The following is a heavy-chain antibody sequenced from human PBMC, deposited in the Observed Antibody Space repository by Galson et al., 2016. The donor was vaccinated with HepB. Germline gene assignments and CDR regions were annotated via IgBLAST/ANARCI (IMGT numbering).Heavy chain of an antibody. Sequence: SLXXXCAASGXXFSXXXMSXXXQTXXKGXXXVSXXXGSGGSTYYTXXVKSRFTISRDNXKNTLYLQMSSLRAGXTAVYYCAKSPGXSGNYYSPFDYWGQGXXVT. CDR2: XXGSGGST. D-gene: IGHD1-26*01. CDR1: GXXFSXXX. J-gene: IGHJ4*02. V-gene: IGHV3-23*01. CDR3: AKSPGXSGNYYSPFDY.